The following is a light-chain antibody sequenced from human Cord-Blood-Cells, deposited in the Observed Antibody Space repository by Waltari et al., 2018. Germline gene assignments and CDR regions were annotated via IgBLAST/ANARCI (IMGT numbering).Light chain of an antibody. CDR3: QQSYSTLT. CDR2: AAS. J-gene: IGKJ3*01. Sequence: DIQMTQSPYSLSASVGDSVPITCRASQSISSYLNWYQQKPGKAPKLLIYAASSLQSGVPSRFSGSGSGTDFTLTISSLQPEDFATYYCQQSYSTLTFGPGTKVDIK. V-gene: IGKV1-39*01. CDR1: QSISSY.